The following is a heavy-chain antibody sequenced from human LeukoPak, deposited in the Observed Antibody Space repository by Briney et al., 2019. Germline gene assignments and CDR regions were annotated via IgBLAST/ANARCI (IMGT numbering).Heavy chain of an antibody. CDR3: ARDHQYYFDY. V-gene: IGHV3-30-3*01. Sequence: GGSLRLSRAASGFTFSSYAMHWVRQAPGKGLEWVAVISYDGSNKYYADSVKGRFTISRDNSKNTLYLQMNSLRAEDTAVYYCARDHQYYFDYWGQGTLVTVSS. CDR2: ISYDGSNK. D-gene: IGHD2-2*01. J-gene: IGHJ4*02. CDR1: GFTFSSYA.